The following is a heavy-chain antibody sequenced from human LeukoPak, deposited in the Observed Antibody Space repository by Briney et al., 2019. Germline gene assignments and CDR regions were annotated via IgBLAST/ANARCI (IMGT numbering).Heavy chain of an antibody. CDR1: GFTFSSYA. CDR3: AKGEYYYDSSGYPKIYFDY. V-gene: IGHV3-23*01. J-gene: IGHJ4*02. Sequence: GGSLRLSCAASGFTFSSYAMSWVRQAPGKGLEWVSAISGSGGSTYYADSVKGRFTISRDNPKNTLYLQMNSLRAEDTAVYYCAKGEYYYDSSGYPKIYFDYWGQGTLVTVSS. D-gene: IGHD3-22*01. CDR2: ISGSGGST.